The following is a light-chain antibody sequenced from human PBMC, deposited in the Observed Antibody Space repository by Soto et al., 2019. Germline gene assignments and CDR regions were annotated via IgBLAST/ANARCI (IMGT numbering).Light chain of an antibody. CDR1: SSDVGGYNY. CDR3: TPYTTSSTHGV. CDR2: EVS. J-gene: IGLJ3*02. Sequence: QSALTQPASVSGSPGHSFNISCTGTSSDVGGYNYVSWYQQHPGKAPKLMIYEVSNRPSGVANRFSVPKSVNTASLTISGLQGEDGADDYCTPYTTSSTHGVFGGRTKLTVL. V-gene: IGLV2-14*01.